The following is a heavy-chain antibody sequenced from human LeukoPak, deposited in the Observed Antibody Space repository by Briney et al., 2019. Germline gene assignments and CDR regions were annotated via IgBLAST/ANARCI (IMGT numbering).Heavy chain of an antibody. D-gene: IGHD3-22*01. CDR1: GGSISSGDYY. CDR3: ARGVVDSSGYKNGEFDY. V-gene: IGHV4-30-4*08. Sequence: SETLSLTCTVSGGSISSGDYYWSWIRQPPGKGLEWIGYIYYSGSTYYNPSLKSRVTISVDTSKNQFSLKLSSVTAADTAVYYCARGVVDSSGYKNGEFDYWGQGTLVTVSS. CDR2: IYYSGST. J-gene: IGHJ4*02.